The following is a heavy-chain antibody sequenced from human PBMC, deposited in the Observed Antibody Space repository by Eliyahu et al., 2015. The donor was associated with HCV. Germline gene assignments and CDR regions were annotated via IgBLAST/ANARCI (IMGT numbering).Heavy chain of an antibody. V-gene: IGHV4-4*07. CDR3: ARDGVYDTNNYYMYFDY. Sequence: QVQLQESGPGLVKPSETLSLTCSVSGXSISPYYWTWIRRPAGKGLEWIGRIYPGGTINYNPSLKSRVTMSADTSKNQFSLKLKSVTAADTAVYYCARDGVYDTNNYYMYFDYWGQGTLVTVSS. D-gene: IGHD3-22*01. CDR2: IYPGGTI. CDR1: GXSISPYY. J-gene: IGHJ4*02.